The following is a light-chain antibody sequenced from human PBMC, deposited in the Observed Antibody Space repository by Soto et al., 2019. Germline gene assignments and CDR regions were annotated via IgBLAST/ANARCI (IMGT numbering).Light chain of an antibody. CDR1: SRDVGAYDY. Sequence: QSALTQPACVSVSPGQSITSSCTGTSRDVGAYDYVSWYLQYPDKAPQLLIYYVDHRPSGVSSRFSGSKSGNTASLTISGLQAEDEGDYYCCSYADGSIYFFGTGTKVTVL. V-gene: IGLV2-14*03. CDR3: CSYADGSIYF. J-gene: IGLJ1*01. CDR2: YVD.